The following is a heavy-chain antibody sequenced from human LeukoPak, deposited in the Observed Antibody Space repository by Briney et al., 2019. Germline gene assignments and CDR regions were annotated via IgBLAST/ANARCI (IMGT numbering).Heavy chain of an antibody. CDR2: IYSGGSP. CDR3: ARDKVGDYYYYGMDV. V-gene: IGHV3-66*01. D-gene: IGHD3-10*01. CDR1: GFTFSSYA. J-gene: IGHJ6*02. Sequence: GGSLRLSCAASGFTFSSYAMSWVRQAPGKGLEWVSVIYSGGSPYYADSVKGRFTISRDNSKNTLYLQMNSLRAEDTAVYYCARDKVGDYYYYGMDVWGQGTTVTVSS.